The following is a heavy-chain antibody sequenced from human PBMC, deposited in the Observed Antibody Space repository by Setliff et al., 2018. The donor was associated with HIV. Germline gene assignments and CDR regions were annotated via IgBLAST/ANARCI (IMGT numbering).Heavy chain of an antibody. CDR2: INPNSGGT. CDR3: ARPLRTRSATDPFHI. V-gene: IGHV1-2*02. J-gene: IGHJ3*02. D-gene: IGHD6-25*01. Sequence: ASVKVSCKASGYTFTDYYMHWVRQAPGQGLEWMGWINPNSGGTKYAQTFQGRVTMTRDTSINTAYMDLSRLRSDDTAVYYCARPLRTRSATDPFHIWGQGTPVTVSS. CDR1: GYTFTDYY.